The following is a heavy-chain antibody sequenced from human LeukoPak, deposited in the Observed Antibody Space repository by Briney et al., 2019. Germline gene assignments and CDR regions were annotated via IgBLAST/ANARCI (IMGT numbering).Heavy chain of an antibody. CDR3: ESHFPPHHSGSYWFDV. CDR1: NGSTTGYY. Sequence: SETLSLTCTVSNGSTTGYYWSWIRQAPGKGLEWIGSINYGGFTNYNPSLESRRTMSIDNRNHQFSLQLLSVTAADRAVYFCESHFPPHHSGSYWFDVWRRGTLV. CDR2: INYGGFT. D-gene: IGHD3-10*01. J-gene: IGHJ2*01. V-gene: IGHV4-59*08.